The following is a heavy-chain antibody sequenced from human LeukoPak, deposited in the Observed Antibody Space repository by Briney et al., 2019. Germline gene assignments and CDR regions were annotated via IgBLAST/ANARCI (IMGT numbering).Heavy chain of an antibody. V-gene: IGHV1-69*05. CDR2: IIPIFGTA. CDR3: ARVGDLVGATFDY. CDR1: GYTFTGYY. J-gene: IGHJ4*02. Sequence: GASVKVSCKASGYTFTGYYMHWVRQASGQGLEWMGRIIPIFGTANYAQKFQGRVTITTDESTSTAYMELSSLRSEDTAVYYCARVGDLVGATFDYWGQGTLVTVSS. D-gene: IGHD1-26*01.